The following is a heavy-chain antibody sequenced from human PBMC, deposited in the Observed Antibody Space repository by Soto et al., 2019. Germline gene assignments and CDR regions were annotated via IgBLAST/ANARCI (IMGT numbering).Heavy chain of an antibody. CDR3: ARGGGSPHHLDY. Sequence: PRGSLRLSCAASGFTFSSYSMNWVRQAPGKGLEWVSSISSSSSYIYYADSVEGRFTISRDDAKNTLYLQLNSLGADDTAVYFCARGGGSPHHLDYWGRGALVTVSS. J-gene: IGHJ4*01. CDR1: GFTFSSYS. V-gene: IGHV3-21*04. CDR2: ISSSSSYI. D-gene: IGHD1-26*01.